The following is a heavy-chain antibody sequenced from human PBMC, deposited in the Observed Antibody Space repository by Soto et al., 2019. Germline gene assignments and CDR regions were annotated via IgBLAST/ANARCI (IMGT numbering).Heavy chain of an antibody. CDR3: TRDASRDSSARGWFDP. CDR1: GFTFSNSA. D-gene: IGHD6-13*01. CDR2: ISSDSAYI. J-gene: IGHJ5*02. V-gene: IGHV3-21*01. Sequence: GGSLRLSCTASGFTFSNSAMTWVRQAPGKGLEWVSTISSDSAYIYYTDALRGRFTISRDNAKNSLHLQMNSLRAEDTAVYYCTRDASRDSSARGWFDPWGPGTLVTVSS.